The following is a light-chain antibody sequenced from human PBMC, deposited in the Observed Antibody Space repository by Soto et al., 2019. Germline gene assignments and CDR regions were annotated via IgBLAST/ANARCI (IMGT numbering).Light chain of an antibody. V-gene: IGKV3-20*01. CDR1: QSVSSSY. CDR2: GAS. J-gene: IGKJ1*01. CDR3: QQYGTSPQT. Sequence: EIVLTQSPGTLSLSPGERATLSCRVSQSVSSSYLAWYQQKPGQAPRLLIYGASSRATGIPDRFSGSGSGTDFTLTISRLEPEDFAVYYCQQYGTSPQTFGLGTKVDIK.